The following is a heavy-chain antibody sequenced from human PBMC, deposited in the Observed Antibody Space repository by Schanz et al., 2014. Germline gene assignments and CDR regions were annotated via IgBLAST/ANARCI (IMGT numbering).Heavy chain of an antibody. CDR3: ARDTTWRLDL. D-gene: IGHD1-1*01. J-gene: IGHJ2*01. CDR2: VFPNGIT. Sequence: QVLLQESGPVLVKPSETLSLTCTVSGGSISSGVHYWSWVRQPAGRGLEWVGRVFPNGITNYNPSLKSRVPISLDTSKNQFSLPLTSLTAADTAVYYCARDTTWRLDLWGRGTLXTVSS. V-gene: IGHV4-61*02. CDR1: GGSISSGVHY.